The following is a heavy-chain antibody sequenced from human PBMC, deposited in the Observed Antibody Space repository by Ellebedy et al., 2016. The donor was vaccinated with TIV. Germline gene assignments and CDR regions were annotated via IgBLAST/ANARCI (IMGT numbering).Heavy chain of an antibody. CDR2: IIPILGIA. Sequence: SVKVSXXASGGTFSSYAISWVRQAPGQGLEWMGRIIPILGIANYAQKFQGRVTITADESTSTAYMELSSLRSEDTAVYYCARDGSGSYYNRWYFDLWGRGTLVTVSS. J-gene: IGHJ2*01. CDR3: ARDGSGSYYNRWYFDL. D-gene: IGHD3-10*01. V-gene: IGHV1-69*04. CDR1: GGTFSSYA.